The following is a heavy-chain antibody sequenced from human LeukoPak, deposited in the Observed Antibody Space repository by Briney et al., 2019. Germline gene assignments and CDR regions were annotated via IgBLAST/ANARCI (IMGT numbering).Heavy chain of an antibody. D-gene: IGHD2-15*01. CDR2: ISSGGSTI. CDR1: GFTFSDSY. CDR3: VRVPVTSWYLPLDY. J-gene: IGHJ4*02. Sequence: GGSLRLSCVASGFTFSDSYMAWVRQAPGKGLEWVSYISSGGSTIYYADSVKGRFTISRDNGKNSLYLQLHSLRADDTAVYYCVRVPVTSWYLPLDYWGQGTLVTVSS. V-gene: IGHV3-11*04.